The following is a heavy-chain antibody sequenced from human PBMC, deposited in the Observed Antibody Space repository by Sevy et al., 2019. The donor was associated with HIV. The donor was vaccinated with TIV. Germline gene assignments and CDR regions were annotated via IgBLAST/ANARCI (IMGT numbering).Heavy chain of an antibody. CDR1: GFTFSSYA. CDR2: ISGSGGST. D-gene: IGHD4-17*01. V-gene: IGHV3-23*01. CDR3: ASRNGYGDEGGAFDI. Sequence: GGCLRLSCAASGFTFSSYAMSWVRQAPGKGLEWVSAISGSGGSTYYADSMKGRFTISRDNSKNTQYLQMNRLRDEDTAVYYCASRNGYGDEGGAFDIWGQGTMVTVSS. J-gene: IGHJ3*02.